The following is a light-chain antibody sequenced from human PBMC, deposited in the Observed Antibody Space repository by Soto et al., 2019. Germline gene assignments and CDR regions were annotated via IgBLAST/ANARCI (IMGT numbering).Light chain of an antibody. CDR1: SSDIGAYNY. CDR2: EVS. V-gene: IGLV2-8*01. CDR3: SSYAGSNDSWV. Sequence: QSALTQPPSASGSPGQSVTISCTGTSSDIGAYNYVSWYQQHPGKAPKLMIHEVSKRPSGFPDRFAGSKSGNTASLTVSGLQAEDEADYYCSSYAGSNDSWVFGGGTKLTVL. J-gene: IGLJ3*02.